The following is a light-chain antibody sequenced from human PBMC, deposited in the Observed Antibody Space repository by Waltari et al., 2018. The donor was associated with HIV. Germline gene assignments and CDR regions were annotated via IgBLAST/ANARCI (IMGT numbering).Light chain of an antibody. CDR1: QSVSSSY. Sequence: EIVLTQSPDTLSLSPGERATLLCRASQSVSSSYLAWYQQKPGQAPRLLIYDASSRATGIPDRFSGSGSGTDFTLTISRLEPEDFAVYYCQQYGSSPGLTFGGGTKVEIK. J-gene: IGKJ4*01. V-gene: IGKV3-20*01. CDR2: DAS. CDR3: QQYGSSPGLT.